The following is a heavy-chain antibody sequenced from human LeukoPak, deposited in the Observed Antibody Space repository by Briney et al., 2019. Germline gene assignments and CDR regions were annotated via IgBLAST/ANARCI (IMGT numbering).Heavy chain of an antibody. CDR2: ISSSSNYI. D-gene: IGHD1-26*01. CDR1: GFTFSTYN. J-gene: IGHJ3*02. Sequence: PGGSLRLSCAASGFTFSTYNMNWVRQAPGKGLEWVSSISSSSNYIYYADSVKGRFTISRDNAKNSLYLQMNSLRVKDTDVYYCARDVGASAPDAFDIWGQGTMVTVSS. V-gene: IGHV3-21*01. CDR3: ARDVGASAPDAFDI.